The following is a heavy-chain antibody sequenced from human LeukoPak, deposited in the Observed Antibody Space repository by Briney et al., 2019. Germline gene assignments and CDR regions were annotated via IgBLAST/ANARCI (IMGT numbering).Heavy chain of an antibody. CDR1: GFTFSSYS. CDR3: AKDRDYYDSSGYPPYNWFDP. Sequence: PGGSLRLSCAASGFTFSSYSMNWVRQAPGKGLEWVSAISGSGGSTYYADSVKGRFTISRDNSKNTLYLQMNSLRAEDTAVYYCAKDRDYYDSSGYPPYNWFDPWGQGTLVTVSS. CDR2: ISGSGGST. J-gene: IGHJ5*02. D-gene: IGHD3-22*01. V-gene: IGHV3-23*01.